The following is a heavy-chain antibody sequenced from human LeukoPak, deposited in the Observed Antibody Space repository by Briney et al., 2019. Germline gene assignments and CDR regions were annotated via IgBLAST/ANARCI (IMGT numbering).Heavy chain of an antibody. D-gene: IGHD3-16*02. V-gene: IGHV3-23*01. J-gene: IGHJ2*01. CDR2: IHGGGDVS. CDR1: GLTFTNYA. Sequence: GGSLRLSCAASGLTFTNYAMNWVRQAPERGLEWVSTIHGGGDVSYYADSLKGRFTISRDNSRNMLYLYMNNLRAEDTAVYYCAKALSSSFYYFDLGGRGTLVTVSS. CDR3: AKALSSSFYYFDL.